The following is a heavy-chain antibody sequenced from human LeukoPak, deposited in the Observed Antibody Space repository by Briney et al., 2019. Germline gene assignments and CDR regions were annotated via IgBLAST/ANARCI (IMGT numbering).Heavy chain of an antibody. Sequence: SGGSLRLSCAASGFTFSSYAMSWVRQAPGKGLEWVSAISGSGGSTYYADSVKGRFTISRDNSKNTLYLQMNSLRAEDTAVYYCAKERLLWFGEDHDAFDIWGQGTMVTVSS. J-gene: IGHJ3*02. CDR3: AKERLLWFGEDHDAFDI. D-gene: IGHD3-10*01. CDR1: GFTFSSYA. CDR2: ISGSGGST. V-gene: IGHV3-23*01.